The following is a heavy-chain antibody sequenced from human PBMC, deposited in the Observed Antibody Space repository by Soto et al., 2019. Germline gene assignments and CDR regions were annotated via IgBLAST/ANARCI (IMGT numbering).Heavy chain of an antibody. D-gene: IGHD2-15*01. CDR1: GGSISSYY. V-gene: IGHV4-59*08. CDR3: ARRWGSAADY. CDR2: IYYSGST. J-gene: IGHJ4*02. Sequence: SETLSLPCTVSGGSISSYYWSWIRQPPGKGLEWIGYIYYSGSTNYNPSLKSRVTISVDTSKNQFSLKLSSVTAADTAVYYCARRWGSAADYWGQGTLVTVSS.